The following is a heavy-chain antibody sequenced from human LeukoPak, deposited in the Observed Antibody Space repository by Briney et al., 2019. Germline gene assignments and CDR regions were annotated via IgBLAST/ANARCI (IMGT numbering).Heavy chain of an antibody. Sequence: PGGSLRLSCAASGFTSSSYSMNWVRQAPGKGLEWVSSISSSSSYIYYADSVKGRFTISRDNAKNSLYLQMNSLRAEDTAVYYCARDTVVTFDGAFDIWGQGTMVTVSS. CDR2: ISSSSSYI. CDR3: ARDTVVTFDGAFDI. D-gene: IGHD4-23*01. CDR1: GFTSSSYS. V-gene: IGHV3-21*01. J-gene: IGHJ3*02.